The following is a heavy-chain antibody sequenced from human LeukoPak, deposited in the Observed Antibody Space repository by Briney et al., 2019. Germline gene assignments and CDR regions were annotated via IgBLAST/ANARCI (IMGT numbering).Heavy chain of an antibody. CDR3: AKDSSDYYDSSGYSDY. Sequence: GGSLRLSCAASGFTFSSYAMSWVRQAPGKGLEWVSLISGSGGSTYYADSVKGRFTISRDNSKNTLYLQMNSLRAEDTAVYYCAKDSSDYYDSSGYSDYWGQGTLVTVSS. V-gene: IGHV3-23*01. J-gene: IGHJ4*02. CDR1: GFTFSSYA. D-gene: IGHD3-22*01. CDR2: ISGSGGST.